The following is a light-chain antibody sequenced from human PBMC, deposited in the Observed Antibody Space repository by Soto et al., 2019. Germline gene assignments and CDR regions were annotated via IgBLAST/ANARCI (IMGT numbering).Light chain of an antibody. J-gene: IGKJ1*01. CDR2: DAS. CDR3: QQYNSYPWT. CDR1: QSIGSW. Sequence: IQITQSPSTVSASVGDRVTITCRASQSIGSWLAWYQQKPGKAPKLLIYDASSLESGVPSRFSGSGSGTEFTLTITSLQPDDFATYYCQQYNSYPWTFGQGTKVDIK. V-gene: IGKV1-5*01.